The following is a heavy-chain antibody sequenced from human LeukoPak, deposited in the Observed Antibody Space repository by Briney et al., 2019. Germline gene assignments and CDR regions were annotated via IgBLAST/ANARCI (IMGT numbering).Heavy chain of an antibody. CDR3: ARGGRYFDWLPDY. D-gene: IGHD3-9*01. V-gene: IGHV4-34*01. Sequence: SETLSLTCAVYGGSFSGYYWSWIRQPPGKGLEWIGEINHSGSTNYNPSLKSRVTISVDTSKNQFPLKLSSVTAADTAVYYCARGGRYFDWLPDYWGQGTLVTVSS. CDR1: GGSFSGYY. J-gene: IGHJ4*02. CDR2: INHSGST.